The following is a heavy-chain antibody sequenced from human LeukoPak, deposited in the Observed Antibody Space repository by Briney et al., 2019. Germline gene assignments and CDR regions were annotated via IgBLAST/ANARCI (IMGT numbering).Heavy chain of an antibody. J-gene: IGHJ4*02. V-gene: IGHV3-7*04. CDR1: GFTFSSYW. CDR3: ARDSSRDSGNSNDY. CDR2: INEDGSGK. D-gene: IGHD3-10*01. Sequence: GGSLRLSCAASGFTFSSYWMTWFRQAPGKGLEWVANINEDGSGKYYVDSVKGRFTISRDNAKNSLNPQMNTLRAEDTAVYYCARDSSRDSGNSNDYWGQGTLVTVSS.